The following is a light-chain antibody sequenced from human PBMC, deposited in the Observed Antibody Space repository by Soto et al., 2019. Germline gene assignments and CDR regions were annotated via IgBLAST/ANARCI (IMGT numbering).Light chain of an antibody. CDR3: SSSISSNTFV. CDR2: GAI. Sequence: QSALTQPASVSGAPGQSITISCTATNSDVNYVSWHQQHPGKAPKLMIYGAINRSSGVSTRFSGSKSGNTASLTISGLQAEDEADYYCSSSISSNTFVFGTGTKVTVL. V-gene: IGLV2-14*01. CDR1: NSDVNY. J-gene: IGLJ1*01.